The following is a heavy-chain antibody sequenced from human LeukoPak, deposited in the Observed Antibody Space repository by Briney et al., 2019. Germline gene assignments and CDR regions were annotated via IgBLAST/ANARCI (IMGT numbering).Heavy chain of an antibody. Sequence: VGSLRLSCAASGFRFTSNAMTWVRQPPGKGLEWVSSISVSGDATYYADPAKGRFTISRDNSTLYLQLNSLRAEDTAIYYCAKDAGSCVGGFCFYFDSWGQGALATVSS. V-gene: IGHV3-23*01. D-gene: IGHD4-23*01. CDR2: ISVSGDAT. CDR1: GFRFTSNA. J-gene: IGHJ4*02. CDR3: AKDAGSCVGGFCFYFDS.